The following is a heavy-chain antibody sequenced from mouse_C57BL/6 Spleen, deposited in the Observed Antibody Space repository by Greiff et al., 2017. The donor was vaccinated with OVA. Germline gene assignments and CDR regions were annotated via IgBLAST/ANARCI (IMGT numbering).Heavy chain of an antibody. D-gene: IGHD3-2*02. CDR2: IYPGSGST. J-gene: IGHJ4*01. Sequence: QVQLQQPGAELVKPGASVKMSCKASGYTFTSYWITWVKQRPGQGLEWIGDIYPGSGSTKYNEKFKSKATLTVDTSSSTAYMQLSSLPSEDSAVYYCARSRQLSGAMDYWGQGTSVTVSS. CDR3: ARSRQLSGAMDY. V-gene: IGHV1-55*01. CDR1: GYTFTSYW.